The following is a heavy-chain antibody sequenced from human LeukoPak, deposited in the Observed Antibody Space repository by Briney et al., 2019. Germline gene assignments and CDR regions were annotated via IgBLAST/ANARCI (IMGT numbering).Heavy chain of an antibody. J-gene: IGHJ4*02. Sequence: GGSLRLSCAASGFTFSHYGMHWVRQAPGQGLEWVAVMSYDGSNIYYADSVKGRFTISRDNSKNTLYLQMNSLRAEDTAVYYCAKKFPGTVAAGPDYWGQGTLVTVSS. CDR2: MSYDGSNI. CDR1: GFTFSHYG. CDR3: AKKFPGTVAAGPDY. D-gene: IGHD6-13*01. V-gene: IGHV3-30*18.